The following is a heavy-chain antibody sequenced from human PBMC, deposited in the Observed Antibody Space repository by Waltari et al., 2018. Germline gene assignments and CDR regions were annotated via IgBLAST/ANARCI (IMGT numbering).Heavy chain of an antibody. D-gene: IGHD6-13*01. J-gene: IGHJ3*02. CDR2: ISGSSSYI. CDR1: GFSFRSYT. Sequence: EVQLVESGGGLVKPGGSLRLPCAASGFSFRSYTMNWVRQAPGKGLAWCSSISGSSSYIYYADSVKGRFTISRDNAKNSLYLQMNSLRAEDTAVYYCARVFVAAAGSHHDAFDIWGQGTMVTVSS. V-gene: IGHV3-21*03. CDR3: ARVFVAAAGSHHDAFDI.